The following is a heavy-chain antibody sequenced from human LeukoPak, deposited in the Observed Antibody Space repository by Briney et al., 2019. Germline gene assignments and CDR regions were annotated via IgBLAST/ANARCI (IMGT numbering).Heavy chain of an antibody. CDR2: FDPEDGET. J-gene: IGHJ4*02. CDR1: GYTLTELS. V-gene: IGHV1-24*01. Sequence: ASVKVSCKVSGYTLTELSMYWVRQAPGKGLEWMGGFDPEDGETIYAQKFQGRVTMTEDTSTDTAYMELSSLRSEDTAVYYCATVRSETYYDFWSGFHFDYWGQGTLVTVSS. CDR3: ATVRSETYYDFWSGFHFDY. D-gene: IGHD3-3*01.